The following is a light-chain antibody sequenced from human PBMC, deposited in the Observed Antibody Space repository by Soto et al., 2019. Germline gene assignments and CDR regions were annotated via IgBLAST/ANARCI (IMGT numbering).Light chain of an antibody. CDR3: QRYKCYPWT. J-gene: IGKJ1*01. Sequence: IRMTQSPSSLSASVGDRVTITCRASQGISNHLAWYQQKPGKAPKLLIYAASTLQGGVPSRFSGSGSGTDFTLTISILQPDYFAIYCWQRYKCYPWTFGQGTKVDIK. CDR1: QGISNH. CDR2: AAS. V-gene: IGKV1-9*01.